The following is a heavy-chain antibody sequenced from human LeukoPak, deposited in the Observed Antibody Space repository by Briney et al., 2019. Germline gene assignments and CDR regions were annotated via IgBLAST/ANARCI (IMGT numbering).Heavy chain of an antibody. CDR2: SYHSGST. D-gene: IGHD1-26*01. CDR3: ARLERATGYYYYYYGMDV. Sequence: PSETLSLTCTVSGGSISSYYWSLIRRPPGKGLEWIGYSYHSGSTNYNPSLKSRVTISVDTSKNQFSLKLSSVTAADTAVYYCARLERATGYYYYYYGMDVWGQGTTVTVSS. V-gene: IGHV4-59*08. J-gene: IGHJ6*02. CDR1: GGSISSYY.